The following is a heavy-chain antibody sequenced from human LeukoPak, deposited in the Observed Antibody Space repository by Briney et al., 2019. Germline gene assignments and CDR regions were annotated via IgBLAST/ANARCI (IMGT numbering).Heavy chain of an antibody. J-gene: IGHJ4*02. V-gene: IGHV3-33*08. CDR3: ARDPGYYGSGGYPKYYFDH. CDR2: IWYDGSNK. D-gene: IGHD3-10*01. Sequence: GGSLRLSCAASGFTFSSYWMSWVRQAPGKGLEWVAVIWYDGSNKYYADSVKGRFTISKDNSKNTLYLQMNSLRAEDTAVYYCARDPGYYGSGGYPKYYFDHWGQGTLVTVSS. CDR1: GFTFSSYW.